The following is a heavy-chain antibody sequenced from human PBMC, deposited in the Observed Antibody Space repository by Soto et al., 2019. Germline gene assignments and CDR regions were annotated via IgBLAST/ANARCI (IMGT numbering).Heavy chain of an antibody. J-gene: IGHJ6*02. Sequence: QVQLVESGGGVVQPGRSLRLSCAASGFTFSSYAMHWVRQAPGKGLEWVAVISYDGSNKYYADSVKGRFTIYRDNSKNTLYLQINSLRAEDTAVYYCARLHIVVVVAPSVGDYYYGMDVWGQGTTVTVSS. D-gene: IGHD2-15*01. CDR3: ARLHIVVVVAPSVGDYYYGMDV. CDR1: GFTFSSYA. V-gene: IGHV3-30-3*01. CDR2: ISYDGSNK.